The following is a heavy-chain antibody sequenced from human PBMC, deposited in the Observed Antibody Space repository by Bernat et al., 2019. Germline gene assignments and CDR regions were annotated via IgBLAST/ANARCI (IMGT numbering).Heavy chain of an antibody. J-gene: IGHJ4*02. V-gene: IGHV3-33*01. CDR2: IWYDGSNK. CDR3: ARDTPASEAKLDY. D-gene: IGHD2-15*01. CDR1: GFTFSSYG. Sequence: QVQLVESGGGVVQPGRSLRLSCAASGFTFSSYGMHWVRQAPGKGLEWVAVIWYDGSNKYYADSVKGRFTISRDNSKNTLYLQMNSLSAEDTAVYYCARDTPASEAKLDYWGQGTLVTVSS.